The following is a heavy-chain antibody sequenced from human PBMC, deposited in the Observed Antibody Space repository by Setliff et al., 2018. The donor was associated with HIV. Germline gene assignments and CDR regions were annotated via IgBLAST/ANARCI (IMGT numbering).Heavy chain of an antibody. CDR2: IFHREGT. D-gene: IGHD6-13*01. CDR3: ARGRYRSRWYASDHYYIDV. J-gene: IGHJ6*03. V-gene: IGHV4-38-2*01. Sequence: SETLSLTCSVSGSSISDHYWWAWVRQAPGKGLEYIGTIFHREGTFNNPSLKSRVTMSVDTSKNQFSLKLTSVTAADTALYYCARGRYRSRWYASDHYYIDVWGKGTTVTVSS. CDR1: GSSISDHYW.